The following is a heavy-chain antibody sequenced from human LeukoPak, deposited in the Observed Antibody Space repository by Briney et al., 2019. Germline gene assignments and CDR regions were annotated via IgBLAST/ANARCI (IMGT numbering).Heavy chain of an antibody. Sequence: TGGSLRLSCAASGFTFSSSGMHWVRQAPGKGLEWVAVIWSDGGNRFYADSVKGRFTISRDNSKTTLYLQMNSLRAEDTAVYYFARDRVQVATIDYYYAMDVWGQGTTVTVSS. CDR3: ARDRVQVATIDYYYAMDV. CDR1: GFTFSSSG. V-gene: IGHV3-33*01. CDR2: IWSDGGNR. J-gene: IGHJ6*02. D-gene: IGHD5-24*01.